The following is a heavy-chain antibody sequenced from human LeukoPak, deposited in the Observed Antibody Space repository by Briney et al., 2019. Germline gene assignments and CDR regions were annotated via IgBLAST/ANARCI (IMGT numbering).Heavy chain of an antibody. CDR1: GFTFSSYA. Sequence: GGSLRLSCAASGFTFSSYAMSWVRQAPGKGLEWVSAISGSGGSTYYADSVKGRFTISRDNSKNTLYLQMNSLRAEDTAVYYCARPDCSGGSCYWVWLDYWGQGTLVTVSS. CDR3: ARPDCSGGSCYWVWLDY. V-gene: IGHV3-23*01. J-gene: IGHJ4*02. D-gene: IGHD2-15*01. CDR2: ISGSGGST.